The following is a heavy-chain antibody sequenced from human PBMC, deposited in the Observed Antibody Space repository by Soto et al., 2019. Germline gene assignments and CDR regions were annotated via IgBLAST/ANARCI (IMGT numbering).Heavy chain of an antibody. V-gene: IGHV3-9*01. J-gene: IGHJ4*02. CDR3: AKGHSGYDTELLDY. CDR2: ISWNSGSI. Sequence: EVQLVESGGGLVQPGRSLRLSCAASGFTFDDYAMHWVRQAPGKGLEWVSGISWNSGSIGYADSVKGRFTISRDNAKNSLYLQMNSLRAEDTALYYCAKGHSGYDTELLDYWGQGTLVTVSS. CDR1: GFTFDDYA. D-gene: IGHD5-12*01.